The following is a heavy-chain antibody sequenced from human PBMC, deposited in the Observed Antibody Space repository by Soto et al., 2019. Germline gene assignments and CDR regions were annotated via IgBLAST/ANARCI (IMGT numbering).Heavy chain of an antibody. Sequence: ASVKVSCKASGYTFTSYDINWVRQATGQGLEWMGWMNPNSGNTGYAQKFQGRVTMTRNTSISTAYMELSSLRSEDTAVYYCARGLNAGYYDSSGYWPGMDVWGQGTTVTVSS. CDR3: ARGLNAGYYDSSGYWPGMDV. J-gene: IGHJ6*02. V-gene: IGHV1-8*01. CDR2: MNPNSGNT. CDR1: GYTFTSYD. D-gene: IGHD3-22*01.